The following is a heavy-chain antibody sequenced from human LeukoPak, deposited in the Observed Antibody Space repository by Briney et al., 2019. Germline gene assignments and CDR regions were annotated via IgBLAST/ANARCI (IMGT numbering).Heavy chain of an antibody. Sequence: ASVKVSCKASGYTFTSYGISWVRQAPGQGLEWMGWISAYNGNTNYAQKLQGRVTMTTDTSTSTAYMELRSLRSDDTAVYYCARDLPEPYSSSWYGPLFFDYWGQGTLVTVSS. CDR2: ISAYNGNT. D-gene: IGHD6-13*01. CDR1: GYTFTSYG. V-gene: IGHV1-18*01. CDR3: ARDLPEPYSSSWYGPLFFDY. J-gene: IGHJ4*02.